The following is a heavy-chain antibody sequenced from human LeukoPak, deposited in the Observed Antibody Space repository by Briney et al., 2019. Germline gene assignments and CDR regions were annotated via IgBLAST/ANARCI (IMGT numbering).Heavy chain of an antibody. CDR1: GGSISSSNW. CDR3: ARARRVVVGAPYYFDY. J-gene: IGHJ4*02. CDR2: VYHSGST. V-gene: IGHV4-4*02. D-gene: IGHD2-15*01. Sequence: SETLSLTRAVSGGSISSSNWWSWVRQPPGKGLEWIGEVYHSGSTNYNPSLKSRVSISVDKSKNQFSLKLSSVTAADTAVYYCARARRVVVGAPYYFDYWGGGTVDTVSS.